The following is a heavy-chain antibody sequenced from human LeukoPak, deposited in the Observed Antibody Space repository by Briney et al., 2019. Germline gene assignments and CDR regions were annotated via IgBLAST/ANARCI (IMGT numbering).Heavy chain of an antibody. V-gene: IGHV1-2*02. Sequence: ASVKVSCKASGYTFTGYYMHWVRQAPGQGLEWMGWIKPNGGGANFAQKFQGRVTMTRDTSISTAYMELSRLGSDDTAVYYCAREHSSSSGKVFDYWGQGTLVTVSS. J-gene: IGHJ4*02. CDR2: IKPNGGGA. CDR1: GYTFTGYY. D-gene: IGHD6-6*01. CDR3: AREHSSSSGKVFDY.